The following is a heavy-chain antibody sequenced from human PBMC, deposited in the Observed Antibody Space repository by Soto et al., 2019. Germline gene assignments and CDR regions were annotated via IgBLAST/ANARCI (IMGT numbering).Heavy chain of an antibody. CDR1: GFTFSSYG. Sequence: GVSLRLSCAASGFTFSSYGMHWVRQAPGKGLEWVAVIWYDGSNKYYADSVKGRFTISRDNSKNTLYLQMNSLRAEDTAVYYCARGGVVVVPAAMSEDYYYYYMDVWGKGTTVTVSS. J-gene: IGHJ6*03. CDR2: IWYDGSNK. V-gene: IGHV3-33*01. CDR3: ARGGVVVVPAAMSEDYYYYYMDV. D-gene: IGHD2-2*01.